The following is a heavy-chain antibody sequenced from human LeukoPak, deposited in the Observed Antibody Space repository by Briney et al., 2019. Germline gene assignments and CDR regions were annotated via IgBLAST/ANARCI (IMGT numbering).Heavy chain of an antibody. D-gene: IGHD6-6*01. V-gene: IGHV4-59*08. Sequence: PSETLSLTCTVSGDSISNYYWSWIRQPPGKGLEYIGYFYNSGSTSYNPSLKSRVTISVDTSKNQFSLELSSVTAADTAVYYCARSPVLHHFDYWGQGTLVTVSS. CDR2: FYNSGST. J-gene: IGHJ4*02. CDR3: ARSPVLHHFDY. CDR1: GDSISNYY.